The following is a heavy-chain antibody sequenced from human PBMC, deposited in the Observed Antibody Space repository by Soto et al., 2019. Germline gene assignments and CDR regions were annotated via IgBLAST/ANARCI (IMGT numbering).Heavy chain of an antibody. CDR1: GFTFSTYG. J-gene: IGHJ1*01. CDR2: ISYDGSNK. CDR3: ARPDTTFLEWYSPPTFHH. V-gene: IGHV3-30*03. D-gene: IGHD3-3*02. Sequence: LRLSCAASGFTFSTYGMHWVRQAPGKGLEWVALISYDGSNKYYADSVKGRFTISRDNSKSTLHLQMNSLRSEDTAVYYCARPDTTFLEWYSPPTFHHWGQGTPVTVSS.